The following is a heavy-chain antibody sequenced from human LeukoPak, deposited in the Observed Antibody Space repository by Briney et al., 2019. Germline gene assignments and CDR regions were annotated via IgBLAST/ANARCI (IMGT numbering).Heavy chain of an antibody. V-gene: IGHV3-23*01. CDR3: AKDLDSSGYYGGDY. D-gene: IGHD3-22*01. J-gene: IGHJ4*02. Sequence: GGSLRLSCAASGFTFSNAWMSWVRQAPGKGLEWVSGISGSGGRTYYADSKKGRFTISRDNSKNTLYLRMNSLRVEDTAVYYCAKDLDSSGYYGGDYWGQGTLVTVSS. CDR1: GFTFSNAW. CDR2: ISGSGGRT.